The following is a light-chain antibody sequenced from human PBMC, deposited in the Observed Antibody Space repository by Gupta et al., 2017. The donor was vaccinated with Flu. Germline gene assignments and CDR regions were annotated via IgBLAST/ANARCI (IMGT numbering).Light chain of an antibody. Sequence: SYVMTQQTQVSVAIRKTARLTCREADLGRKRVTWYQQRPGQAPMVVVYDDAKRPSGIPERFSGSNSGNTATLTISRVEAGDEADYYCQVWNSSSDHFVFGSGTKVTVL. CDR1: DLGRKR. V-gene: IGLV3-21*03. CDR2: DDA. J-gene: IGLJ1*01. CDR3: QVWNSSSDHFV.